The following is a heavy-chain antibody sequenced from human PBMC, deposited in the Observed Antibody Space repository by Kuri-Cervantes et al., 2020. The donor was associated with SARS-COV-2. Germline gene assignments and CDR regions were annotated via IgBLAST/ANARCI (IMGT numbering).Heavy chain of an antibody. V-gene: IGHV4-34*01. CDR3: TRDIRFVIRQRFTALQFGS. CDR2: VHPSGTT. Sequence: GSLRLSCAVSGGSVSDNYWSWIRQPPGRGLEWIGEVHPSGTTNYHPSLRGRVAISPDTAENRFSLKLTSVTAADTAVYYCTRDIRFVIRQRFTALQFGSWGQGTLVTVSS. CDR1: GGSVSDNY. D-gene: IGHD2-21*01. J-gene: IGHJ4*02.